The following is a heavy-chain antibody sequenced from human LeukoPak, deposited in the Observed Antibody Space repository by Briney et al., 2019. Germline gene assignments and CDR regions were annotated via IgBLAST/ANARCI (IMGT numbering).Heavy chain of an antibody. V-gene: IGHV3-23*01. CDR2: IGGTGDST. CDR1: GFTINSYA. Sequence: GGSLRLSCVVSGFTINSYAMSWVRQAPGKGPEWVSAIGGTGDSTYYADSVKGRFFISRDYSTNTLFLRMNNLRVEDTAVYYCAKKMGIWFVGFDSWGQGILVTVSS. D-gene: IGHD3-10*01. J-gene: IGHJ4*02. CDR3: AKKMGIWFVGFDS.